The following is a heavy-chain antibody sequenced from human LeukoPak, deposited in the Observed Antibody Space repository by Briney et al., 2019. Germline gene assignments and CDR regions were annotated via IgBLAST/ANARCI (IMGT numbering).Heavy chain of an antibody. J-gene: IGHJ6*02. V-gene: IGHV4-59*12. D-gene: IGHD3-10*01. Sequence: SETLSLTCTVSGGSISSYYWSWIRQPSGKGLEWIGYMYYSGSTNYNPSLKSRVTISVDTSKNQFSLKLSSVTAADTAVYYCARGLCGSGGCNYNYYGMDVWGQGTTVTVSS. CDR1: GGSISSYY. CDR2: MYYSGST. CDR3: ARGLCGSGGCNYNYYGMDV.